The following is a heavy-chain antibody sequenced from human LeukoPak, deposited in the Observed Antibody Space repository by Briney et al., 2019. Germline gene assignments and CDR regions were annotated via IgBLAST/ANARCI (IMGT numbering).Heavy chain of an antibody. CDR2: MNPSGGGT. CDR1: GYAFTNYY. J-gene: IGHJ4*02. CDR3: ARVPSYCSGTNCYFDS. V-gene: IGHV1-46*01. Sequence: ASVKVSCKASGYAFTNYYLHWVRQAPGQGLEWMGMMNPSGGGTNYAQKFQGRVTMTRDTSTSTVYVELSSLRSEDTAIYYCARVPSYCSGTNCYFDSWGQGTLVTVSS. D-gene: IGHD2-2*01.